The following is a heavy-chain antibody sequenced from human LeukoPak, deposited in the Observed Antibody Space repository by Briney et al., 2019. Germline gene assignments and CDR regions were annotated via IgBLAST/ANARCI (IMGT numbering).Heavy chain of an antibody. CDR2: IYTGGST. J-gene: IGHJ6*02. V-gene: IGHV3-66*01. CDR1: GFTVSSTF. CDR3: SRDPAMTSGYGMDV. Sequence: GGSLRLSCAASGFTVSSTFMSWVRQAPGKGLEWVSVIYTGGSTYYADSVKGRFTISRDDSKNMVYLQMNSLRAEATAVYFCSRDPAMTSGYGMDVWGQGTTVTVSS. D-gene: IGHD4-11*01.